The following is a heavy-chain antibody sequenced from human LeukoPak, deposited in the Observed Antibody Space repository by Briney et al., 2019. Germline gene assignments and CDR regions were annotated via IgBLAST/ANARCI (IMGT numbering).Heavy chain of an antibody. V-gene: IGHV3-74*01. D-gene: IGHD3-10*01. CDR1: GFTFSSYW. CDR3: ARAEASSDDGSFDY. CDR2: INSDGSST. Sequence: GGSLRLSCAASGFTFSSYWMHWVRQAPGKGLVWVSRINSDGSSTSYADSVKGRFTISRDNAKNTLYLQMNSLRAEDTAVYYCARAEASSDDGSFDYWGQGTLVTVSS. J-gene: IGHJ4*02.